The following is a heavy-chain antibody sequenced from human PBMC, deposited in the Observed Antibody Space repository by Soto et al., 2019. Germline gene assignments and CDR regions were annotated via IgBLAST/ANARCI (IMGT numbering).Heavy chain of an antibody. V-gene: IGHV3-23*01. D-gene: IGHD2-15*01. CDR1: GFTFSSYA. Sequence: VQLLESGGGLVQPGGSLRLSCAASGFTFSSYAMSWVRQAPGKGLEWVSAISGSGGSTYYADSVKGRFTISRDNSKNTLYLQMNSLRAEDTAVYYCAKRGYRYCSGGSCYHWYFDLWGRGTLVTVSS. CDR2: ISGSGGST. CDR3: AKRGYRYCSGGSCYHWYFDL. J-gene: IGHJ2*01.